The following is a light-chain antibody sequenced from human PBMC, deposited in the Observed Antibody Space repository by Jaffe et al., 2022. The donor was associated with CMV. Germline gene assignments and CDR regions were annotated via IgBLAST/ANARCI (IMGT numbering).Light chain of an antibody. V-gene: IGKV3-20*01. CDR3: QQYGSSPT. J-gene: IGKJ4*01. CDR1: QSLSSNY. CDR2: GAS. Sequence: DIVLTQSPATLSLSPGERATVSCRASQSLSSNYLAWYQQKPGQAPSLLIFGASSRATGIPDRFSGSGSGTVFTLTISRLEPEDFAVYYCQQYGSSPTFGGGTKLEIK.